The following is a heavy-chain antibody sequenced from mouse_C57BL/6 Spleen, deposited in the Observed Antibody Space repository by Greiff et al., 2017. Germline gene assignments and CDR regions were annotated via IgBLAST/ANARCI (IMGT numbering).Heavy chain of an antibody. V-gene: IGHV10-1*01. D-gene: IGHD1-1*01. CDR1: GFSFNTYA. CDR3: VRRGLYYYGSSYPYWYFDV. CDR2: IRSKSNNYAT. Sequence: EVKLMESGGGLVQPKGSLKLSCAASGFSFNTYAMNWVRQAPGKGLEWVARIRSKSNNYATYYADSVKDRFTISRDDSESMLYLQMNNLKTEDTGMYYCVRRGLYYYGSSYPYWYFDVWGTGTTVTVSS. J-gene: IGHJ1*03.